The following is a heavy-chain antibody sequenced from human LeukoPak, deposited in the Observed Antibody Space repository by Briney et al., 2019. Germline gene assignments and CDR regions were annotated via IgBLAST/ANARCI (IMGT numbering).Heavy chain of an antibody. V-gene: IGHV1-2*02. J-gene: IGHJ6*03. CDR1: GYTFTGYY. CDR3: ARRPAAKAGGYYYYYYMDV. Sequence: GASVKVSCKASGYTFTGYYMHWVRQAPGQGLEWMGWINPNSGGTNYAQKFQGRVTMTRDTSISTAYMELSRLRSDDTAVYYCARRPAAKAGGYYYYYYMDVWGKGTTVTISS. D-gene: IGHD2-2*01. CDR2: INPNSGGT.